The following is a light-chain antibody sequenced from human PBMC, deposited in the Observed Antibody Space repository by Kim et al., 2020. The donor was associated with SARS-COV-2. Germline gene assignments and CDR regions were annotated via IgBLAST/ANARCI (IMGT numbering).Light chain of an antibody. CDR2: GAS. CDR3: QQDYSLPFT. CDR1: EFVGSNY. V-gene: IGKV3D-7*01. Sequence: GGRATLSCRASEFVGSNYLSWYQQKPGQAPRVLIYGASTRATGIPARFSGSGSGTDFTLTIRSLQPEDFAVYYCQQDYSLPFTFGGGTKVDIK. J-gene: IGKJ4*01.